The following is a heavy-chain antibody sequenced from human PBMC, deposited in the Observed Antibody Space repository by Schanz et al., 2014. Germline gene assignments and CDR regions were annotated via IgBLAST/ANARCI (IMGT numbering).Heavy chain of an antibody. V-gene: IGHV3-7*01. D-gene: IGHD1-26*01. CDR3: ARGGSGSHYRLDY. CDR1: GFIVGNKY. CDR2: IKHDGSVK. Sequence: EVQLVESGGGLVQPGGSLRLSCAASGFIVGNKYMNWVRQAPGKGLEWVANIKHDGSVKDYVDSVEGRFTIARDNAKNTLYLQMNSLRAEDAGLYFCARGGSGSHYRLDYWGQGTLGTVSS. J-gene: IGHJ4*02.